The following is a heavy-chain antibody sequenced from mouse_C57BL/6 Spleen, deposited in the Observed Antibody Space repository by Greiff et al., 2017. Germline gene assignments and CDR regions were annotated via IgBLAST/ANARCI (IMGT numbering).Heavy chain of an antibody. J-gene: IGHJ2*01. CDR3: ARGDGSRFDY. D-gene: IGHD1-1*01. CDR1: GFNIKDYY. V-gene: IGHV14-2*01. CDR2: IDPEDGVT. Sequence: VQLQQSGAELVKPGASVKLSCTASGFNIKDYYMHWVKQRTEQGLEWIGRIDPEDGVTKYAPKFQGKATITADTSSNTAYLQLSSLTSEDTAVXYCARGDGSRFDYWGQGTTLTVSS.